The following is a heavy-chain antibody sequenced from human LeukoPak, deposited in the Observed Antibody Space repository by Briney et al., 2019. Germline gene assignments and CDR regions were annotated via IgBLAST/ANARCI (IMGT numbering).Heavy chain of an antibody. D-gene: IGHD6-13*01. Sequence: PGESLRLSCAASEFTVSSDYMSWVRQAPGKGLEWVSVIYSGGSTYYADSVKGRFTISRDNSKNTLYLQMNSLRAEDTAVYYCARDHFTGIAAADDYWGQGTLVTVSS. CDR1: EFTVSSDY. V-gene: IGHV3-53*01. CDR3: ARDHFTGIAAADDY. CDR2: IYSGGST. J-gene: IGHJ4*02.